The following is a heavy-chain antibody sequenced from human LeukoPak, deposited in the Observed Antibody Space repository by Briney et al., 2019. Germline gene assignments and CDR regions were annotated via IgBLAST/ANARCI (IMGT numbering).Heavy chain of an antibody. D-gene: IGHD3-3*01. J-gene: IGHJ5*02. Sequence: PSETLSLTCTVSGYSIRNGYYWGWIRQPPGKGLEWIGEINHSGSTNYNPSLKSRVTISVDTSKNQFSLKLSSVTAADTAVYYCARVGHDFWSGYTPSYNWFDPWGQGTLVTVSS. CDR3: ARVGHDFWSGYTPSYNWFDP. CDR1: GYSIRNGYY. CDR2: INHSGST. V-gene: IGHV4-38-2*02.